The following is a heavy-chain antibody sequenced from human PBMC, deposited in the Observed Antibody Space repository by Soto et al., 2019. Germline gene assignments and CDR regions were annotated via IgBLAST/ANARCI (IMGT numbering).Heavy chain of an antibody. CDR1: GASIRSTDYY. D-gene: IGHD2-21*01. Sequence: SETLSLTCTVSGASIRSTDYYWSWIRQAPGKGLEWIGYVYYTGSTYYNPSLMSRLTISVDTSKNQFSLKLTSVTAAETAVYYSACPATCGADAPPWFDRGGQGTLVAVSS. CDR2: VYYTGST. J-gene: IGHJ5*02. V-gene: IGHV4-30-4*01. CDR3: ACPATCGADAPPWFDR.